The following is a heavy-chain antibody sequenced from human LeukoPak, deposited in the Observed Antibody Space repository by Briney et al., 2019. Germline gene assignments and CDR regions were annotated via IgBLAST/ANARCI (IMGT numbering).Heavy chain of an antibody. CDR1: GGSISSGY. D-gene: IGHD2-8*02. J-gene: IGHJ5*02. V-gene: IGHV4-59*01. CDR2: IYNSGRS. Sequence: SETLSLTCSVSGGSISSGYWSWIRQPPGEGLEWIAYIYNSGRSNYNPSLKSRVTISLDTSKNQFSLKLSSVTAADTAVYYCAGGSGASWFDPWGQGTLVTVSS. CDR3: AGGSGASWFDP.